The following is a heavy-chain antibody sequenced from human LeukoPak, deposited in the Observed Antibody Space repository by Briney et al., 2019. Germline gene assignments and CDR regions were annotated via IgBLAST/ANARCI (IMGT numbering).Heavy chain of an antibody. CDR1: GGSISSGSYY. CDR2: IYTSGST. Sequence: SETLSLTCTVSGGSISSGSYYWSWIRQPAGKGLEWIGRIYTSGSTNYNPSLKSRVTISVDTSKNQFSLKLSSVTAADTAVYYCARQRKVYGSGSQTFDYWGQGTLVTVSS. D-gene: IGHD3-10*01. CDR3: ARQRKVYGSGSQTFDY. J-gene: IGHJ4*02. V-gene: IGHV4-61*02.